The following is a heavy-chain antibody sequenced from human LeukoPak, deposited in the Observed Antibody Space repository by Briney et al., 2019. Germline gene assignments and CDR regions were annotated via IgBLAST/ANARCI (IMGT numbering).Heavy chain of an antibody. CDR1: GFTFSSYA. Sequence: PGGSLRLSCTASGFTFSSYAMTWVRQAPGKGLEWVSSISGSGGSTYYADSVKGRFTISRDDSKSTLYLQMNSLRAEDTAVYYCAKGRNYYYYYNMDVWGKGTTVTVSS. CDR3: AKGRNYYYYYNMDV. CDR2: ISGSGGST. V-gene: IGHV3-23*01. J-gene: IGHJ6*03. D-gene: IGHD1-14*01.